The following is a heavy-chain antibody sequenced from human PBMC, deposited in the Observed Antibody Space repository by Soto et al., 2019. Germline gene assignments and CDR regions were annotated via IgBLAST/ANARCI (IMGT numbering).Heavy chain of an antibody. D-gene: IGHD2-15*01. CDR3: ANLLVAVNNWFDP. J-gene: IGHJ5*02. CDR2: INTDGSRT. V-gene: IGHV3-74*01. CDR1: GFTFDYYW. Sequence: GGSLRLSGAASGFTFDYYWMHWVRQAPGKGLVWVSRINTDGSRTNYADSVKGRFTISRDNAKNTLYLQMNSLRAEGTAVYYCANLLVAVNNWFDPWGQGTLVTVSS.